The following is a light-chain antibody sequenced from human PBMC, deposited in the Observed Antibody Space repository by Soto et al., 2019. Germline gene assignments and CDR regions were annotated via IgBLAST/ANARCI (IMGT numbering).Light chain of an antibody. Sequence: DIQTTQSPSAMSASVGDRVTITCPASQGISNYLAWFQQKPGKVPNRLIYAASSLQSGVPSRFSGSGSGTEFTLTISSLQPEDFATYYCLQHNSYPWTFGQGTMVDIK. CDR1: QGISNY. CDR2: AAS. J-gene: IGKJ1*01. CDR3: LQHNSYPWT. V-gene: IGKV1-17*03.